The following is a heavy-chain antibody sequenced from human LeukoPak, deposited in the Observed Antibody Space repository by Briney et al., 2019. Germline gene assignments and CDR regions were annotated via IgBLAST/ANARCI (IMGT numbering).Heavy chain of an antibody. CDR2: VDHTGST. CDR1: DDSITMYY. J-gene: IGHJ6*03. D-gene: IGHD1-1*01. Sequence: SETLSLTCSVSDDSITMYYWTWIRQPPGRGLEWIGYVDHTGSTNFNPSLNGRVSISRDTTKNLFSLRLRSVTAADTAVYFCARGRVSSSTWYSTYYYYFYMDVWGKGTTVTVSS. CDR3: ARGRVSSSTWYSTYYYYFYMDV. V-gene: IGHV4-59*01.